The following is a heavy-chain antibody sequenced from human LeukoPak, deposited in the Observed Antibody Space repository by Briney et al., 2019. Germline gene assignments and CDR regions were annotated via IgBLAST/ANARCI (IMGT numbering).Heavy chain of an antibody. D-gene: IGHD6-13*01. V-gene: IGHV3-9*01. Sequence: GGSLRLSCAASGFTFDDYAMHWVRQAPGEGLEWVSGISWNSGNIGYADSVKGRFTISRDNAKNSLYLQMNSLRAEDTALYYCAKDAYSSNWYYFDYWGQGTLVTVSS. CDR3: AKDAYSSNWYYFDY. CDR2: ISWNSGNI. J-gene: IGHJ4*02. CDR1: GFTFDDYA.